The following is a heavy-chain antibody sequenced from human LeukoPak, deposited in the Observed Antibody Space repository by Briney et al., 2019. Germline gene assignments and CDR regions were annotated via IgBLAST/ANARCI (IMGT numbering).Heavy chain of an antibody. CDR3: ARGLYSSSSESGQFDY. Sequence: PGGSLRLSCAASGFTFSKAWMSWVRQATGKGLEWIGEINHSGSTNYNPSLKSRVTISVDTSKNQFSLKLSSVTAADTAVYYCARGLYSSSSESGQFDYWGQGTLVTVSS. D-gene: IGHD6-6*01. CDR2: INHSGST. J-gene: IGHJ4*02. V-gene: IGHV4-34*01. CDR1: GFTFSKAW.